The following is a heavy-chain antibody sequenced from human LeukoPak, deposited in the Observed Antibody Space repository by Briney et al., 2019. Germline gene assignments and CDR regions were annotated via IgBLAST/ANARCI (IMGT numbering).Heavy chain of an antibody. CDR3: AKLSLGDFEYFDY. CDR2: ISVAGATT. Sequence: GGSLRLSCVSSGFIFSSYVMSWVRQAPGKGLEWVSSISVAGATTDYADSVKGRFTISRDNSKSTVYLQMNGLRVEDTALYYCAKLSLGDFEYFDYWGQGTLVTVSP. D-gene: IGHD2-21*02. V-gene: IGHV3-23*01. J-gene: IGHJ4*02. CDR1: GFIFSSYV.